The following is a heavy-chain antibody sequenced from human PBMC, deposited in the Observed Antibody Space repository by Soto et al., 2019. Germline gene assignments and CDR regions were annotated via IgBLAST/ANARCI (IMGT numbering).Heavy chain of an antibody. CDR3: ARINRLKDSFRAFDI. CDR1: GFSLSTSGMC. D-gene: IGHD2-8*01. J-gene: IGHJ3*02. Sequence: GSGPTRVNHTQTLTLTCTFSGFSLSTSGMCVSWIRQPPGKALEWLALIDWDDDKYYSTSLKTRLTISKDTSKNQVVLTMTNMDPVDTATYYCARINRLKDSFRAFDIWGQGTMVTVSS. CDR2: IDWDDDK. V-gene: IGHV2-70*01.